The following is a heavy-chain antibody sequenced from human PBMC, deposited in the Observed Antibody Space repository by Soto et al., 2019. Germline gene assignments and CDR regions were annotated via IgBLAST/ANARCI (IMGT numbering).Heavy chain of an antibody. D-gene: IGHD6-19*01. CDR2: IYHSGST. Sequence: PSETLSLTCSLSNSSIYSRYSLGWIRQPPGKGLEWIASIYHSGSTHYNPSLKSRATISVDTSNNQFSLRLSSVTAADTAVYYCARNTSGRNFDYWGQGTQVTVSS. J-gene: IGHJ4*02. CDR3: ARNTSGRNFDY. V-gene: IGHV4-38-2*02. CDR1: NSSIYSRYS.